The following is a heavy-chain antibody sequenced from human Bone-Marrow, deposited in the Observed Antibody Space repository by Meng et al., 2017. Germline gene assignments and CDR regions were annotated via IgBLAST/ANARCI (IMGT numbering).Heavy chain of an antibody. Sequence: GGSLRLSCGASRFTFSSYEMNWVRQASGKGLEWVSYISSSGTTIYYADAVKGRYTISRDNAKSSLYLQMSSLRVEDTAVYYCARSFTPTWSLTVVNYRGDAFDIWGQGTLVTVSS. D-gene: IGHD4-23*01. V-gene: IGHV3-48*03. J-gene: IGHJ3*02. CDR3: ARSFTPTWSLTVVNYRGDAFDI. CDR1: RFTFSSYE. CDR2: ISSSGTTI.